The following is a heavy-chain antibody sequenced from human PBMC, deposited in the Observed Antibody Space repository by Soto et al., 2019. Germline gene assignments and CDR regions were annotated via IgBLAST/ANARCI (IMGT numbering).Heavy chain of an antibody. CDR1: GYSFTSYW. CDR3: ARLGIAVEDYYYYGMDV. CDR2: IDPSDSYT. D-gene: IGHD6-19*01. Sequence: PVESLKISCKGSGYSFTSYWISWVRQMPGKGLEWMGRIDPSDSYTNYSPSFQGHVTISADKSISTAYLQWSSLKASDTAMYYCARLGIAVEDYYYYGMDVWGQGTTVTV. V-gene: IGHV5-10-1*01. J-gene: IGHJ6*02.